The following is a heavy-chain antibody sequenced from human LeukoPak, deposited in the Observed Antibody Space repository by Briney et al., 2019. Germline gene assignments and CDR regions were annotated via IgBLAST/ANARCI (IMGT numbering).Heavy chain of an antibody. J-gene: IGHJ4*02. D-gene: IGHD2-15*01. CDR2: INPRGGGA. CDR1: GYFFTSYY. CDR3: ARERGYCGAGTCYHFDN. Sequence: EASVKVSCKPSGYFFTSYYMHWVRQAPGQGLEWMGVINPRGGGATYAQNFQGRVTLTSDTPTSTFYMELSSLRSEDTAVYYCARERGYCGAGTCYHFDNWGQGTLVTVSS. V-gene: IGHV1-46*01.